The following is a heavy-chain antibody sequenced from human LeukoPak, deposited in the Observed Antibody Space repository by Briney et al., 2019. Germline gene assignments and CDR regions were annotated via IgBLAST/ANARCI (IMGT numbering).Heavy chain of an antibody. CDR3: TRGGYYGDFDY. CDR1: GFSFRNAW. Sequence: GGSLRLSCAASGFSFRNAWMNWVRQAPGKGLEWVGRIKNKTDGGTTDYAAPVKRRFSISRDDSKNTLYLQRNSLKTEDTAVYYCTRGGYYGDFDYWGQGTLVTVSS. J-gene: IGHJ4*02. D-gene: IGHD1-26*01. CDR2: IKNKTDGGTT. V-gene: IGHV3-15*01.